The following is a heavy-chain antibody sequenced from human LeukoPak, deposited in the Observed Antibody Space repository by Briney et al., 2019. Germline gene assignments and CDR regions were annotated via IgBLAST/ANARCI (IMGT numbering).Heavy chain of an antibody. V-gene: IGHV1-2*02. CDR2: INPNSGGT. D-gene: IGHD2-8*01. CDR3: ARDVGYCTNGVCYLLYYYYYYMDV. Sequence: ASVKVSCKASGYTFTGYYMHWVRQAPGQGLEWMGWINPNSGGTNYAQKFQGRVTMTRDTSICTANMELSRLRSDDTAVYYCARDVGYCTNGVCYLLYYYYYYMDVWGKGTTVTVSS. J-gene: IGHJ6*03. CDR1: GYTFTGYY.